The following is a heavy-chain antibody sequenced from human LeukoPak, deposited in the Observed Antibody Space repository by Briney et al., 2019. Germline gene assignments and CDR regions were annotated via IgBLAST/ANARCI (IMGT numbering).Heavy chain of an antibody. CDR1: GLTFSSYA. D-gene: IGHD1-26*01. CDR3: AREIGDFDY. Sequence: GGSLRLSCAASGLTFSSYAMSWVRQAPGKGLEWFAVISGSGGYTYYADSAKGRFTISRDNSKSTLYLQMNSLKAEDTAVYYCAREIGDFDYWGQGTLVTVSS. J-gene: IGHJ4*02. V-gene: IGHV3-23*01. CDR2: ISGSGGYT.